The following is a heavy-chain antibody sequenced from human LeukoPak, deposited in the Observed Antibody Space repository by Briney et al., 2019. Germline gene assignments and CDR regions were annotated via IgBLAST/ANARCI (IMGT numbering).Heavy chain of an antibody. CDR1: GFTFSTYA. J-gene: IGHJ4*02. V-gene: IGHV3-23*01. CDR2: ISGSGGSI. Sequence: GGSLRLSCAASGFTFSTYAMSWVRQAPGKGLEWVSSISGSGGSIYYADSVKGRFTISRDISKYTLYLQMNSLRAEDTAVYYCATGYYFDYWGQGTLVTVSS. CDR3: ATGYYFDY. D-gene: IGHD7-27*01.